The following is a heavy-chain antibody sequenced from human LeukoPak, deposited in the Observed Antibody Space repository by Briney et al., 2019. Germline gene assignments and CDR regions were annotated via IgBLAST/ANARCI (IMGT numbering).Heavy chain of an antibody. CDR3: ARDGGYHVNDY. CDR2: ISSSSNYI. Sequence: GGSLRLSCAASGFTFSSYSMNWVRQAPGKGLEWVSFISSSSNYIYYADSVKGRFTISRDNAKNSLYLQMNSLRAEDTAVYYCARDGGYHVNDYWGQGTLVTVSS. D-gene: IGHD1-26*01. V-gene: IGHV3-21*01. J-gene: IGHJ4*02. CDR1: GFTFSSYS.